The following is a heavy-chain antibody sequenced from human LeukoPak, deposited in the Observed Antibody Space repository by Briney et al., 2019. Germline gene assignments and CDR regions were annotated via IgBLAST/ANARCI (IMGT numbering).Heavy chain of an antibody. V-gene: IGHV1-24*01. CDR2: FDPEDGET. J-gene: IGHJ5*02. CDR1: GYTLSRLS. CDR3: ATGVGYCSGGTCQSWFDL. Sequence: ASVKVSCKVSGYTLSRLSIHWVRQTPGKGLEWMGGFDPEDGETIYAQRFQGRVTMTEDTSTDTAYMELSSLRSEDTAVYYCATGVGYCSGGTCQSWFDLWGQGTRVTVSS. D-gene: IGHD2-15*01.